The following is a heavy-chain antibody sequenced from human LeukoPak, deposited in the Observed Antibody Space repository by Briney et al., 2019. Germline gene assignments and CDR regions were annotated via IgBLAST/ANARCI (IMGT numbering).Heavy chain of an antibody. CDR2: IRYDGSNK. CDR1: GFTFSNYW. D-gene: IGHD5-12*01. CDR3: AKDLRYATDY. Sequence: PGGSLRLSCAASGFTFSNYWMTWVRQAPGKGLEWVAFIRYDGSNKNYADSVKGRFTISRDNSKNTLYLQMNSLRGEDTALYYCAKDLRYATDYWGQGTLVTVSS. V-gene: IGHV3-30*02. J-gene: IGHJ4*02.